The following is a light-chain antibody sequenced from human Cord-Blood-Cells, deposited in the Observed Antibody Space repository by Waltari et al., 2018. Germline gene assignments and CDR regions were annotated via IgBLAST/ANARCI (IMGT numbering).Light chain of an antibody. Sequence: QSALTQPASVSGSPGQSITIPCTGTSSAVGCYNLVSWYQQHPGKDPKLMIYEGSKRPSGVSNRFSGSKSGNTASLTISGLQAEDEADYYCCSYAGSSTPWVFGGGTKLTVL. V-gene: IGLV2-23*01. J-gene: IGLJ3*02. CDR2: EGS. CDR1: SSAVGCYNL. CDR3: CSYAGSSTPWV.